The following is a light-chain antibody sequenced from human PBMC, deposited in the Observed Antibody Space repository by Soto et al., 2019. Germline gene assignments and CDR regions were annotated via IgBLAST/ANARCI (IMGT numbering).Light chain of an antibody. CDR1: QSVIRY. J-gene: IGKJ5*01. CDR2: GAS. Sequence: EIVLTQSPATLSLSPGERATLSCRASQSVIRYLAWYQQRPGQAPRLLIYGASNRAAGIPDRFSGSGSGTDFTLTISRLEPEDFAVYYCQQYGSSPPITFGQGTRLEIK. CDR3: QQYGSSPPIT. V-gene: IGKV3-20*01.